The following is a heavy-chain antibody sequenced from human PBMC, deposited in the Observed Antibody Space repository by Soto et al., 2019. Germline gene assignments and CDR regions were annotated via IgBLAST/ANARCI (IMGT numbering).Heavy chain of an antibody. D-gene: IGHD5-12*01. V-gene: IGHV3-9*01. CDR1: GFTFDDYA. Sequence: EVQLVESGGGLVQPGRSLRLSCAASGFTFDDYAMHWVRQAPGKGLEWVSGISWNSGSIGYADSVKGRFTISRDNAKNSLYLQMNSLRTEDTALYYCAKDKDSGYDGEGWFDPWGQGTLVTVSS. CDR2: ISWNSGSI. CDR3: AKDKDSGYDGEGWFDP. J-gene: IGHJ5*02.